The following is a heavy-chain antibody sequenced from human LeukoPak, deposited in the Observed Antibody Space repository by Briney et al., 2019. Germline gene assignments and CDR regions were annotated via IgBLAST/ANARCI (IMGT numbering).Heavy chain of an antibody. CDR3: ARESAVAGNFDY. V-gene: IGHV3-48*01. J-gene: IGHJ4*02. D-gene: IGHD6-19*01. CDR2: ISSSSSTI. CDR1: GFTFSTYA. Sequence: GGSLRLSCTASGFTFSTYAMHWVRQAPGKGLEWISCISSSSSTIYHTESVKGRFTISRDNAKNSLYPQMNSLRAEDTAAYYCARESAVAGNFDYWGQGTLVTVSS.